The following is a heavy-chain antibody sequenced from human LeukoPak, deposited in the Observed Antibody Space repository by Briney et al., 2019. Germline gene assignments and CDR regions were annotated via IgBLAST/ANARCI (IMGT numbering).Heavy chain of an antibody. Sequence: GGSLRLSCAASGFTFSSYGMHWVRQAPGKGLEWVAVISYDGSKKYYADSVKGRFTISRDNSRNTLYLQMNSLTTEDTAVYYCAKDRLVGTTYFDYWGQGTLVTVSS. J-gene: IGHJ4*02. CDR1: GFTFSSYG. CDR2: ISYDGSKK. V-gene: IGHV3-30*18. CDR3: AKDRLVGTTYFDY. D-gene: IGHD1-26*01.